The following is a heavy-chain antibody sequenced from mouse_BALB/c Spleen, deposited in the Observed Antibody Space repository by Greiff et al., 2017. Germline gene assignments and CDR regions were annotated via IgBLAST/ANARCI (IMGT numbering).Heavy chain of an antibody. V-gene: IGHV1-87*01. CDR1: GYTFTSYW. D-gene: IGHD1-1*01. CDR2: IYPGDGDT. CDR3: ARIFPYYYGSSYAAY. Sequence: VQLQESGAELARPGASVKLSCKASGYTFTSYWMQWVKQRPGQGLEWIGAIYPGDGDTRYTQKFKGKATLTADKSSSTAYMQLSSLASEDSAVYYCARIFPYYYGSSYAAYWGQGTLVTVSA. J-gene: IGHJ3*01.